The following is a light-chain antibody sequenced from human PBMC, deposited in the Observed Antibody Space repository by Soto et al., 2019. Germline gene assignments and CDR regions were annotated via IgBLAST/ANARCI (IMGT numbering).Light chain of an antibody. CDR2: AAS. J-gene: IGKJ4*01. V-gene: IGKV1-8*01. Sequence: AIRMTQSPSSLSASTGDRVTITCRASQGISSYLAWYQQKPEEAPKTLIYAASTLQSGVPSRFSGSGSGTDFTLTISYLQSEDFATYYCQQYYSYPFTFGGGTKVDIK. CDR1: QGISSY. CDR3: QQYYSYPFT.